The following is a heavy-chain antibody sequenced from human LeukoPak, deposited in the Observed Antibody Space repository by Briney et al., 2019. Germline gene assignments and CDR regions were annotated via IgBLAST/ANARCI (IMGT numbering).Heavy chain of an antibody. D-gene: IGHD3-22*01. J-gene: IGHJ4*02. CDR2: ISYDGSNE. V-gene: IGHV3-30*03. Sequence: PGGSLRLSCAASGFTFSSYGMHWVRQAPGKGLEWVAVISYDGSNEYYADSVKGRFTISRDNSKNTLYLQMNSLRAEDTAVYYCARGGTYYYDSSGYSFDYWGQGTLVTVSS. CDR3: ARGGTYYYDSSGYSFDY. CDR1: GFTFSSYG.